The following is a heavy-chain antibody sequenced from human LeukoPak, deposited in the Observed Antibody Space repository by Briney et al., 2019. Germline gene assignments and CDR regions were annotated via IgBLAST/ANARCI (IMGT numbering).Heavy chain of an antibody. D-gene: IGHD2-2*01. CDR2: IYASGTT. J-gene: IGHJ6*02. V-gene: IGHV4-4*07. Sequence: SETLSLTCTVSGGSISLYYWSWIRQPAGKGLEWIGRIYASGTTNYNPSLKSRVTMSVDTSKNQFSLKLSSVTAADTAVSYCARGPKGGCSSTSCYPNYYYYGMDVWGQGTTVTVSS. CDR3: ARGPKGGCSSTSCYPNYYYYGMDV. CDR1: GGSISLYY.